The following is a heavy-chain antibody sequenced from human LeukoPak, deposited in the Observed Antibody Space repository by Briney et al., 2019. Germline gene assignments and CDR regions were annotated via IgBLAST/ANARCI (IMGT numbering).Heavy chain of an antibody. D-gene: IGHD1-26*01. CDR3: ARRPSGSFDY. J-gene: IGHJ4*02. CDR1: GYTFTGYY. V-gene: IGHV1-2*02. CDR2: IHPNSGGT. Sequence: AASVKVSCKASGYTFTGYYIHWVRQAPGQGLEWMGWIHPNSGGTKYAQKFQGRVTMTRDTSISTAYMELSSLRSDDTAVYFCARRPSGSFDYWGQGTLVTVSP.